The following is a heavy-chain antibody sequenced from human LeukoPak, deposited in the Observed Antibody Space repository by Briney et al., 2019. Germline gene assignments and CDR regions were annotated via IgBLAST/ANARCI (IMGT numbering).Heavy chain of an antibody. D-gene: IGHD3-9*01. Sequence: AASVKVSCKASGYTFTGYYMHWVRQAPGQGLEWMGWINPNSGGTNYAQKFQGRVTVTRDTSISTAYMELSRLRSDDTAVYYCAREVDYDILTGYPYKDYWGQGTLVTVSS. CDR3: AREVDYDILTGYPYKDY. J-gene: IGHJ4*02. V-gene: IGHV1-2*02. CDR1: GYTFTGYY. CDR2: INPNSGGT.